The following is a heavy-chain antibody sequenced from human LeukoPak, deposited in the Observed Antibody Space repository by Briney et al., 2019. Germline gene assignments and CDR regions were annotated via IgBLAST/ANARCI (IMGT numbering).Heavy chain of an antibody. J-gene: IGHJ2*01. CDR1: GFTFSSYW. V-gene: IGHV3-7*01. CDR2: MKQDGGEK. Sequence: GGSLRLSCAASGFTFSSYWMTWVRQAPGKGLEWVASMKQDGGEKYYVDSVKGRFTISRDNAKNSLYLQMNSLRAEDTAVYYCARIGRDGYTPRWYFDLWGRGTLVTVSS. D-gene: IGHD5-24*01. CDR3: ARIGRDGYTPRWYFDL.